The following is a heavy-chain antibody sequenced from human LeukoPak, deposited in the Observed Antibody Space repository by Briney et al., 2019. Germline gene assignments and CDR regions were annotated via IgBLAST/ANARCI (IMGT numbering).Heavy chain of an antibody. CDR2: FDPEDGET. V-gene: IGHV1-24*01. CDR3: ATVDKSGSGSYYYFDY. Sequence: ASVKVSCKVSGSTLTELSMHWVRQAPGRGLEWMGGFDPEDGETIYAQKFQGRVTMTEDTSTDTAYMELSSLRSEDTAVYYCATVDKSGSGSYYYFDYWGQGTLVTVSS. J-gene: IGHJ4*02. D-gene: IGHD1-26*01. CDR1: GSTLTELS.